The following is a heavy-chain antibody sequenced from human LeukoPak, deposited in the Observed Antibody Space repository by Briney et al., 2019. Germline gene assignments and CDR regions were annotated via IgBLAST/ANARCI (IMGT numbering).Heavy chain of an antibody. Sequence: ASVKVSCKASGYTFTGYYMHWVRQAPGQGLEWMGWINPNSGGTNYAQKFQGRVTMTRDTSISTAYMELSRLRSDDTAVYFCAAHHYFGSGTYDYWGQGTLVTVSS. CDR2: INPNSGGT. V-gene: IGHV1-2*02. CDR3: AAHHYFGSGTYDY. J-gene: IGHJ4*02. CDR1: GYTFTGYY. D-gene: IGHD3-10*01.